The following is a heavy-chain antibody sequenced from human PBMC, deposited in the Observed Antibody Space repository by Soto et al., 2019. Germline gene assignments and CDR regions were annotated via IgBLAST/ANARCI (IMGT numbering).Heavy chain of an antibody. J-gene: IGHJ5*02. CDR3: AGLGMVAAHREFDP. CDR2: INQSGSP. Sequence: QVQLQESGPGLVKPSGTLSLTCAVSSGTISSSNWWTWVRQPPGKGLEWIGEINQSGSPNYNPSLRSRVTKSVEKSQSQFFLELSSATAADAAIYYCAGLGMVAAHREFDPWGQGTLVTVSS. V-gene: IGHV4-4*02. CDR1: SGTISSSNW. D-gene: IGHD2-15*01.